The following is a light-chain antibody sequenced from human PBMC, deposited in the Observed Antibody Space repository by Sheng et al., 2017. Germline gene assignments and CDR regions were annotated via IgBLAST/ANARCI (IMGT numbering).Light chain of an antibody. CDR2: QDN. J-gene: IGLJ1*01. CDR1: GLGNKY. Sequence: SYELTQPPSVSVSPGQTASITCSGDGLGNKYVCWYRQKPGQSPVLVIYQDNKRSAGIPERFSGSSSGSTATLTISGTQAVDEADYYCQAWDSSTRVFGTGTKLTV. V-gene: IGLV3-1*01. CDR3: QAWDSSTRV.